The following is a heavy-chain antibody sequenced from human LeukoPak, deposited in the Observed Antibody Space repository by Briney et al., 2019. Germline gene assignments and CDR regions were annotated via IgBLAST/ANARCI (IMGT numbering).Heavy chain of an antibody. CDR2: ISSSSSYT. D-gene: IGHD2-21*02. CDR1: GFTFSDYY. CDR3: ARFHIVVVTAVDY. V-gene: IGHV3-11*06. J-gene: IGHJ4*02. Sequence: PGGSLRLSCAASGFTFSDYYMSWIRQAPGKGLEWVSYISSSSSYTNYADSVKGRFTISRDNAKNSLYLQMNSLRAEDTAVYYCARFHIVVVTAVDYWGQGTLVTVSS.